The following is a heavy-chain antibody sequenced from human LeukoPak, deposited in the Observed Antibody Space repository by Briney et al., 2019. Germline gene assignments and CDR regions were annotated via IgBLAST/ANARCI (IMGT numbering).Heavy chain of an antibody. CDR3: ARARYYYDSSGYFADY. J-gene: IGHJ4*02. V-gene: IGHV3-53*01. D-gene: IGHD3-22*01. Sequence: GGSLRLSCAASGFTVSSNYMSWVRQAPGKGLEWVSVIYSGGSTYYADSVKGRFTISRDNAKNSLYLQMNSLRDEDTAVYYCARARYYYDSSGYFADYWGQGTLVTVSS. CDR1: GFTVSSNY. CDR2: IYSGGST.